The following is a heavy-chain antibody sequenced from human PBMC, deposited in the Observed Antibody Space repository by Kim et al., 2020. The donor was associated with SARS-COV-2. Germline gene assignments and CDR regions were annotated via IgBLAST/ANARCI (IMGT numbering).Heavy chain of an antibody. CDR3: AREGRGGYGFFDY. V-gene: IGHV4-30-2*05. J-gene: IGHJ4*02. D-gene: IGHD5-12*01. Sequence: SHPALTSRVNISKGTAKDQFSLKLSSGTAADTAVYYCAREGRGGYGFFDYWGQGTLVTVSS.